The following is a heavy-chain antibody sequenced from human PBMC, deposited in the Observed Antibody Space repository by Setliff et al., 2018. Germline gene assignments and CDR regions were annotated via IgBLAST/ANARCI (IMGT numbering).Heavy chain of an antibody. CDR1: GFTLDDYY. V-gene: IGHV3-11*04. Sequence: GGSLRLSCEASGFTLDDYYMTWIRQAPGKGLEWISYISSSGYTIYYANSVKGRFSISRDDALNSLFLEMNSLRVDDTAIYYCARGKDYSDGSGYPICQHWGQGTPVTV. CDR2: ISSSGYTI. J-gene: IGHJ1*01. CDR3: ARGKDYSDGSGYPICQH. D-gene: IGHD3-22*01.